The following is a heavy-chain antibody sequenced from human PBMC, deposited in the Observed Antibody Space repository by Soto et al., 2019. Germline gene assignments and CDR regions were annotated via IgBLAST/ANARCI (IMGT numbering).Heavy chain of an antibody. CDR1: GGSFSGYY. V-gene: IGHV4-34*01. Sequence: SETLSLTCAVYGGSFSGYYWSWIRQLPGKGLEWIGEINHSGSTNYNPSLKSRVTISVDTSKNQFSLKLSSVTAADTAVYYCARGALVGATYDYRGQRTLVTVSS. J-gene: IGHJ4*02. D-gene: IGHD1-26*01. CDR2: INHSGST. CDR3: ARGALVGATYDY.